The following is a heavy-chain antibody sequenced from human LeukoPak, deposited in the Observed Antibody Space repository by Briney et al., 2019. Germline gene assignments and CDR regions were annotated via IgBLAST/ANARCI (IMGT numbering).Heavy chain of an antibody. D-gene: IGHD1-26*01. Sequence: GGSLRLSCAASGFTFSSYAMHWVRQAPGKGLEWVAVISYDGSNKYYADSVKGRFTISRDNSKNTLYLQMNSLRAEDTAVYYCARDLAKTVGATPDYWGQGTLVTVSS. J-gene: IGHJ4*02. CDR1: GFTFSSYA. CDR2: ISYDGSNK. V-gene: IGHV3-30-3*01. CDR3: ARDLAKTVGATPDY.